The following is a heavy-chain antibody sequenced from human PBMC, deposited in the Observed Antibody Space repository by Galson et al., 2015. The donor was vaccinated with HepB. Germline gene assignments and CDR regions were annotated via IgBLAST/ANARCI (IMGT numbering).Heavy chain of an antibody. Sequence: SLRLSCAASGFTFDDYAMHWVRQAPGKGLEWVSGISWDSGRIGYADSVKGRFTISRDNAKNSLYLQMNSLRAEDTALYYCAKDFWSYSSSWYYFDYWGQGTLVTVSS. CDR3: AKDFWSYSSSWYYFDY. CDR1: GFTFDDYA. D-gene: IGHD6-13*01. V-gene: IGHV3-9*01. J-gene: IGHJ4*02. CDR2: ISWDSGRI.